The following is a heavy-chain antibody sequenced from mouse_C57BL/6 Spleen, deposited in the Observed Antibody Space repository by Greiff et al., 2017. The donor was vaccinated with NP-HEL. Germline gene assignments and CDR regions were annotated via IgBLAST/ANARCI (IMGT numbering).Heavy chain of an antibody. J-gene: IGHJ2*01. CDR3: ARLTGAEGVFDY. CDR1: GYTFTSYW. V-gene: IGHV1-61*01. D-gene: IGHD4-1*01. Sequence: VQLQQPGAELVRPGSSVKLSCKASGYTFTSYWMDWVKQRPGQGLEWIGNIYPSDSETHYNQKFKDKATLTVDKSSSTAYMQLSSLTSEDSAVYYCARLTGAEGVFDYWGQGTTLTVSS. CDR2: IYPSDSET.